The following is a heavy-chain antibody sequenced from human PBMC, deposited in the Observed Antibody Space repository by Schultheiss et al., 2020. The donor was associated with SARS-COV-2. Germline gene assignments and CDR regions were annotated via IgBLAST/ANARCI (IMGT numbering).Heavy chain of an antibody. CDR3: ARGLARGIAGGGTFPFDY. V-gene: IGHV4-59*01. D-gene: IGHD6-13*01. J-gene: IGHJ4*02. Sequence: SETLSLTCTVSGGSISSYYWSWIRQPPGKGLEWIGSIYYSGSTYYNPSLKSRVTISVDTSKNQFSLKLSSVTAADTAVYYCARGLARGIAGGGTFPFDYWGQGTLVTVSS. CDR1: GGSISSYY. CDR2: IYYSGST.